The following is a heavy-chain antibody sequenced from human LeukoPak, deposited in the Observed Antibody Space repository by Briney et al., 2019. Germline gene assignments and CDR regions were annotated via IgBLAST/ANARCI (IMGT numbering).Heavy chain of an antibody. Sequence: GESLKISCKGSGYSFTSYWIGWVRQMPGKGLEWMGFIYPGDSDTRYSPSFQGQVTISADKSISTAYLQWSSLKASDTAMYYCARHSGSSSSRPYYYYYYMDVWGKGTTVTVSS. V-gene: IGHV5-51*01. CDR1: GYSFTSYW. CDR3: ARHSGSSSSRPYYYYYYMDV. D-gene: IGHD6-6*01. J-gene: IGHJ6*03. CDR2: IYPGDSDT.